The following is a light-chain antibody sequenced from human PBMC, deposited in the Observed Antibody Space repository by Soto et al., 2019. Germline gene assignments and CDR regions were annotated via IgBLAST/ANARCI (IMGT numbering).Light chain of an antibody. V-gene: IGLV2-14*01. CDR1: SSDVGGYNY. Sequence: QSALAQPASVSGSLGQSITISCTGTSSDVGGYNYVSWYQHHPGKAPKVMIYEVSNRPSGVSNRFSGSKSGNTASLTISGLQAEDEADYYCSSYTNTITFYVFGTGTRSPS. CDR2: EVS. J-gene: IGLJ1*01. CDR3: SSYTNTITFYV.